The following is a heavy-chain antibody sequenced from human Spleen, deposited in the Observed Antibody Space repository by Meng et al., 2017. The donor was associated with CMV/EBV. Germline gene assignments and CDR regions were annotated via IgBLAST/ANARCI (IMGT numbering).Heavy chain of an antibody. CDR3: TKDLGRNSWSYGMDV. V-gene: IGHV3-9*03. J-gene: IGHJ6*02. CDR1: GSIFGDYA. D-gene: IGHD1-14*01. CDR2: ISWNSNDI. Sequence: SLKISCAASGSIFGDYAMHWVRQAPGKGLEWVSGISWNSNDIGYAYSVKGRFTISRDNAKNSLFLQMNSLRDEDMALYYCTKDLGRNSWSYGMDVWGQGTTVTVSS.